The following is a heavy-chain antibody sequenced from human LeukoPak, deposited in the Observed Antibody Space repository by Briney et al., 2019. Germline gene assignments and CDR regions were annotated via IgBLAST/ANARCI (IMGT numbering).Heavy chain of an antibody. D-gene: IGHD2-2*01. Sequence: SQTLSLTCAVSGGSISSGGYPWSWIRQPPGKGLEWIGYIYHSGSTYYNPSLKSRVTISVDRSKNQFSLKLSSVTAADTAVYYCARVVPAAIFDYWGQGTLVTVSS. J-gene: IGHJ4*02. CDR3: ARVVPAAIFDY. CDR1: GGSISSGGYP. CDR2: IYHSGST. V-gene: IGHV4-30-2*01.